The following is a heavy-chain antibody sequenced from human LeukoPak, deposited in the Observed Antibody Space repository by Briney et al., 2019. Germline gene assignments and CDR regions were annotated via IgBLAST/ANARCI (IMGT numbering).Heavy chain of an antibody. Sequence: PSETLSLTCAVYGGSFSGYYWSWIRQHPGKSLEWIGYIYYSGSTYYNPSLKSRVTISVDTSKNQFSLKLSSVTAADTAVYYCARCLGNGYKELIFDYWGQGTLVTVSS. D-gene: IGHD5-24*01. CDR2: IYYSGST. CDR1: GGSFSGYY. CDR3: ARCLGNGYKELIFDY. J-gene: IGHJ4*02. V-gene: IGHV4-31*11.